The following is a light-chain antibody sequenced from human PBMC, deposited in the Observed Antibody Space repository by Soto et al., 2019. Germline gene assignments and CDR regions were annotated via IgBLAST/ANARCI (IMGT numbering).Light chain of an antibody. J-gene: IGLJ1*01. CDR1: ISDVGAYNY. CDR3: CSYAGTYSYV. CDR2: DVS. V-gene: IGLV2-11*01. Sequence: SVLTQPRSVSGSPGQSGAGAFTVTISDVGAYNYVSWYQQHSGKAPKFMIYDVSKRPSGVPDRFSGSKSGNTASLTISGLQAEDEADYYCCSYAGTYSYVFGTGTKVTVL.